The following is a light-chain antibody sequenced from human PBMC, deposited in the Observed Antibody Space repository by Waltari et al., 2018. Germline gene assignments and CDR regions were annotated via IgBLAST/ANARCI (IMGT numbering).Light chain of an antibody. V-gene: IGLV2-23*02. J-gene: IGLJ2*01. CDR2: DVN. CDR3: CSYSGAFHVV. CDR1: YRDVGSFNY. Sequence: QSALTQTASVPGSPGQSITISCTGTYRDVGSFNYVSWYQQYPGRAPRLVIYDVNTRPSGISGRFSGSKSGNTASLTISGLRAEDEADYYCCSYSGAFHVVFGGGTKLTVL.